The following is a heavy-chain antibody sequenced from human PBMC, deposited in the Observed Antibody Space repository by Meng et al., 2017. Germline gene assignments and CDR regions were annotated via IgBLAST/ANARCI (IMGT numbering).Heavy chain of an antibody. Sequence: ASVKVSRKASGYTFTSYEINWVRQATGQGLEWMGWMNPNRGNTGYAQKFQGRVTITRNTSIRTAYMELSSLRSEDTAVYYCARFLNYYYGMDVWGQGTTVTVSS. CDR2: MNPNRGNT. V-gene: IGHV1-8*03. CDR1: GYTFTSYE. CDR3: ARFLNYYYGMDV. J-gene: IGHJ6*02.